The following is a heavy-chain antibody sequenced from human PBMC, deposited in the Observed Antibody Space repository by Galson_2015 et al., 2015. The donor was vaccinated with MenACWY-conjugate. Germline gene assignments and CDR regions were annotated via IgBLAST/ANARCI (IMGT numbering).Heavy chain of an antibody. J-gene: IGHJ3*02. CDR1: GSTFSRYW. CDR2: IRGDGCAI. D-gene: IGHD2-15*01. CDR3: TRVQEGTSGSFDI. V-gene: IGHV3-74*01. Sequence: SLRLSCAASGSTFSRYWMHWVRQVPGKGLVWVSRIRGDGCAITYADSVKGRFIISRDNAKNTMFLQMNSLRVEDTGVYYCTRVQEGTSGSFDIWGLGTLVTVSS.